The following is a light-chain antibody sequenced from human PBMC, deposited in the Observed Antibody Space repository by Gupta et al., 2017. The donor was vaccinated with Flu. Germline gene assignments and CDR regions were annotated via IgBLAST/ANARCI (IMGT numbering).Light chain of an antibody. V-gene: IGKV3-11*01. CDR2: DAP. Sequence: IVLTQSQATLSLSPGERATLSCRASQSVSSYLAWYQQKPGQAPRLLIYDAPNRATGIPARFSGSGSGTDVTLTISSLEPEDFAVYYCQQRSNWPPWTFGQGTKVEIK. CDR1: QSVSSY. J-gene: IGKJ1*01. CDR3: QQRSNWPPWT.